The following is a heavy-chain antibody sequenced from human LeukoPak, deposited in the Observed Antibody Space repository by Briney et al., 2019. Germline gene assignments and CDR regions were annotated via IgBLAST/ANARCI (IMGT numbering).Heavy chain of an antibody. CDR3: ARVRSGLTLDY. D-gene: IGHD1-14*01. J-gene: IGHJ4*02. CDR2: IKRDGSAS. V-gene: IGHV3-7*02. CDR1: GFTFSNYW. Sequence: GGSQRLSCAASGFTFSNYWMGWVRQPPGEGLEWVATIKRDGSASYYVDSLKGRFTISKDNAKSSLYLQMNSLRADDTAVYYCARVRSGLTLDYWGQGTLVTVSS.